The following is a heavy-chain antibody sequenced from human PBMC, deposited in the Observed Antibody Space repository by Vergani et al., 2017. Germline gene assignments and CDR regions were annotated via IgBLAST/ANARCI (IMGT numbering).Heavy chain of an antibody. CDR2: ISSGGGDI. CDR1: GFTFDTYT. Sequence: EVQLLESGGGLVQPGGSRRLSCAGAGFTFDTYTMAYVRQAPGKGLEWVATISSGGGDIFYADSVKGRFTISRDNSKNTLFLQMNSLKDEDTAVYYFTTAWGLYYLHGEYIQYWGRGTLVSVSS. V-gene: IGHV3-23*01. CDR3: TTAWGLYYLHGEYIQY. D-gene: IGHD3-10*01. J-gene: IGHJ1*01.